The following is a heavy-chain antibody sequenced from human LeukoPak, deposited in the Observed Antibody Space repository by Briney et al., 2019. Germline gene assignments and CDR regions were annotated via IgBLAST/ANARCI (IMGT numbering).Heavy chain of an antibody. J-gene: IGHJ5*02. D-gene: IGHD3-10*01. CDR2: IYTSGST. CDR1: GGSISSYY. V-gene: IGHV4-4*07. Sequence: SETLSLTCTVSGGSISSYYWSWIRQPAGKGLEWIGRIYTSGSTSYNPSLKSRLTMSVDTSKNQFSLKLSSVTAADTAVYYCARGRGEGRGIAMVRGVRAPSYNWFDPWGHGTQVTVSS. CDR3: ARGRGEGRGIAMVRGVRAPSYNWFDP.